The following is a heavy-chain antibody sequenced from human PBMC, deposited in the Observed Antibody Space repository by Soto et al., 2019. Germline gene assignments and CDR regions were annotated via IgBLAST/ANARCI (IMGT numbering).Heavy chain of an antibody. CDR1: GYSFTSYW. CDR3: ARLVVPAAMFFLSGWFDP. D-gene: IGHD2-2*01. Sequence: PGESLKISCKGSGYSFTSYWIGWVRQMPGKGLEWMGIIYPGDSDTRYSPSFQGQVTISADKSISTAYLQWSSLKASDTAMYYCARLVVPAAMFFLSGWFDPWGQGTLVTVSS. CDR2: IYPGDSDT. V-gene: IGHV5-51*01. J-gene: IGHJ5*02.